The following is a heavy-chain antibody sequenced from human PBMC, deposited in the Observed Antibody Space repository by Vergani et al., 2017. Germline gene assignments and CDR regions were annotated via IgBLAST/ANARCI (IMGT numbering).Heavy chain of an antibody. Sequence: QVQLVQSGAEVKKPGASVKVSCKASGYTFTSYDINWVRQATGQGLEWMGWMNPNSGNTGYAQKFQGRVTMTRNTSISTAYMELSSLRSEDTAVYYCARARLGYCSGGSCYSYNWFDPWGQGTLVTVSS. CDR1: GYTFTSYD. J-gene: IGHJ5*02. CDR3: ARARLGYCSGGSCYSYNWFDP. D-gene: IGHD2-15*01. CDR2: MNPNSGNT. V-gene: IGHV1-8*01.